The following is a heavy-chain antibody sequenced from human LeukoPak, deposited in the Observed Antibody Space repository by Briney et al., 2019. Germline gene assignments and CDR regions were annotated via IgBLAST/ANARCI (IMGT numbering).Heavy chain of an antibody. J-gene: IGHJ6*03. CDR1: GGSISSGDYY. D-gene: IGHD2-2*01. CDR2: IYYSGST. Sequence: SETLSLTCTVSGGSISSGDYYWSWIRQPPGKGLEWIGYIYYSGSTYYNPSLKSRVTISVDTSKNQFSLKLSSVTAADTAVYYCARGAFDCSSTSCYLYYYYMXVWGKGTTVT. CDR3: ARGAFDCSSTSCYLYYYYMXV. V-gene: IGHV4-30-4*08.